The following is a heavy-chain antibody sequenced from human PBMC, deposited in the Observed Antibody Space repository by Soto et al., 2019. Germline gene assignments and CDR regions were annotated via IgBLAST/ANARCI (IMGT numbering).Heavy chain of an antibody. CDR3: ARDRNYYDSSAQEGYFDY. V-gene: IGHV1-69*13. J-gene: IGHJ4*02. CDR2: IIPIFGTA. CDR1: GVTFSSYA. D-gene: IGHD3-22*01. Sequence: SVKVSCKASGVTFSSYAISWVRQAPGQGLEWMGGIIPIFGTANYAQKFQGRVTITADESTSTAYMELSSLRSEDTAVYYCARDRNYYDSSAQEGYFDYWGQGTLVTVSS.